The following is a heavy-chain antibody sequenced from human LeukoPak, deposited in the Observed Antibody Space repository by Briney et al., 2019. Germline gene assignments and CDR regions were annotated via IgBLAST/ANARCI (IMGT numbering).Heavy chain of an antibody. Sequence: TSETLSLTCSVSGGSISSDDYCWNWIRQHPGKGLEWIGYIYYSGSIYYNPSLKSRVALSVDTSKNQFSLKLSSLTAADTAVYYCAKSREEIRGLDAFDIWGQGTMVTVSS. CDR3: AKSREEIRGLDAFDI. J-gene: IGHJ3*02. D-gene: IGHD5-24*01. V-gene: IGHV4-31*03. CDR2: IYYSGSI. CDR1: GGSISSDDYC.